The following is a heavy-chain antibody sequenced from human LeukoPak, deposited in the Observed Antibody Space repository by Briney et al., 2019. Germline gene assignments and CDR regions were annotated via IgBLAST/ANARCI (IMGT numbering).Heavy chain of an antibody. CDR2: IYYSGST. D-gene: IGHD6-13*01. CDR1: GGSISSYY. J-gene: IGHJ6*03. CDR3: ARGESYSSSWPPYYYYYYYMDA. Sequence: SETLSLTCTVSGGSISSYYWSWIRQPPGKGLEWIGYIYYSGSTNYNPSLKSRVTISVDTSKNQFSLKLSSVTAADTAVYYCARGESYSSSWPPYYYYYYYMDAWGKGTTVTVSS. V-gene: IGHV4-59*01.